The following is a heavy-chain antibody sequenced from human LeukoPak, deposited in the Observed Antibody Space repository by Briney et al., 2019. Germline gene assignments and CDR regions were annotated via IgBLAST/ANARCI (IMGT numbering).Heavy chain of an antibody. V-gene: IGHV3-23*01. D-gene: IGHD2-15*01. CDR2: ISGSGGST. CDR3: AKDGGSDPDSFDI. CDR1: GFTFSSYA. J-gene: IGHJ3*02. Sequence: PGGSLRLSCAASGFTFSSYAMSWVRQAPGKGLEWVSAISGSGGSTYYADSVKGRFTISRDNTKNSLYLQMNSLRAEDTAVYYCAKDGGSDPDSFDIWGQGTMVTVSS.